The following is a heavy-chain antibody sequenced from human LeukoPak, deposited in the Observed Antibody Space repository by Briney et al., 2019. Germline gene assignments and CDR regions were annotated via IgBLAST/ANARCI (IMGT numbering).Heavy chain of an antibody. J-gene: IGHJ3*02. CDR1: GGSIISSDYH. CDR3: ARHCCSGPAKHVFDI. V-gene: IGHV4-39*01. CDR2: NSYSGNT. Sequence: SETLSLTCTVSGGSIISSDYHWGWVRQPPGKGLEWIGTNSYSGNTDYNPSLRSRVTISVDTSNNQFSLRLGSVTAADTAVYHCARHCCSGPAKHVFDIWGQGTMVTVSS. D-gene: IGHD2-15*01.